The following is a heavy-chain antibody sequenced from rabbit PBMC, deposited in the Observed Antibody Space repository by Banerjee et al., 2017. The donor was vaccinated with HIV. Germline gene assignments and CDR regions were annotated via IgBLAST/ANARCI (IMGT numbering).Heavy chain of an antibody. Sequence: QEQLVESGGDLVKPGASLTLTCTASGFSFSSVYDMCWVRQAPGKGLEWIACIGTADGNTFYANWAKGRFTISRASSTTVTLQMTSLTAADTATYFCARSGYAGYDYTTQYFNLWGQGTLVTVS. CDR2: IGTADGNT. CDR1: GFSFSSVYD. V-gene: IGHV1S45*01. J-gene: IGHJ4*01. CDR3: ARSGYAGYDYTTQYFNL. D-gene: IGHD6-1*01.